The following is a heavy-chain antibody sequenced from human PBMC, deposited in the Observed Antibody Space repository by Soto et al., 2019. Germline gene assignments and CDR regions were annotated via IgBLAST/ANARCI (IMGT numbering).Heavy chain of an antibody. D-gene: IGHD6-13*01. J-gene: IGHJ4*02. CDR1: GFTFDDYA. CDR3: AKDWAIAQLVGSVQEFDY. CDR2: ISWNSGSI. Sequence: GGSLRLSCAASGFTFDDYAMHWVRQAPGKGLEWVSGISWNSGSIGYADSVKGRFTISRDNAKNSLYLQMNSLRAEDTALYYCAKDWAIAQLVGSVQEFDYWGQGTLVTVSS. V-gene: IGHV3-9*01.